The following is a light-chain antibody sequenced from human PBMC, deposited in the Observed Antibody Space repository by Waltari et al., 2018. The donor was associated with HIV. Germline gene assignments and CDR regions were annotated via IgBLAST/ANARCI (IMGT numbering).Light chain of an antibody. V-gene: IGLV1-40*01. Sequence: QSLLTQPPSVSGAPGQEVTISCTGSSSNIGAGYHVHLYQQVPGTAPKLLISANINRPSGVPDRFSGSKSGTSASLAITGLQAEDEADYYCQSYDSSLSGVVFGGGTKLTVL. J-gene: IGLJ2*01. CDR2: ANI. CDR3: QSYDSSLSGVV. CDR1: SSNIGAGYH.